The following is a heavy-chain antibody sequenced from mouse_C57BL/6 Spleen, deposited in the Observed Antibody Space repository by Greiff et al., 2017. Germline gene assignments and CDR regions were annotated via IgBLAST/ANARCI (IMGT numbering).Heavy chain of an antibody. J-gene: IGHJ4*01. Sequence: VQLQQPGAELVKPGASVKLSCKASGYTFTSYWMHWVKQRPGQGLEWIGMIHPNSGSTNYNEKFKSKATLTVDKSSSTAYMQLSSLTSEDSAVYYCARGGYSNPMRYAMDYWGQGTSVTVSS. CDR2: IHPNSGST. V-gene: IGHV1-64*01. CDR1: GYTFTSYW. CDR3: ARGGYSNPMRYAMDY. D-gene: IGHD2-5*01.